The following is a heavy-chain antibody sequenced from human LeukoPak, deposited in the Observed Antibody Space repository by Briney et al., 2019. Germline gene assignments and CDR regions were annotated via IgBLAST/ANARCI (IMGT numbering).Heavy chain of an antibody. V-gene: IGHV3-30*18. Sequence: ALRLSCAASGFTFSSYGMHWVRQAPGKGLEWVAVISYDGSNKYYADSVKGRFTISRDNSKNTLYLQMNSLRAEDTAVYYCAKGAEYYYDSSGYYTLWGQGTLVTVSS. CDR2: ISYDGSNK. J-gene: IGHJ4*02. CDR1: GFTFSSYG. D-gene: IGHD3-22*01. CDR3: AKGAEYYYDSSGYYTL.